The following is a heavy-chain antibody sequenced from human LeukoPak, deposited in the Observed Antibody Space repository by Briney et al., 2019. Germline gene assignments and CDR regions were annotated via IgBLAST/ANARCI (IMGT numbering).Heavy chain of an antibody. D-gene: IGHD6-6*01. J-gene: IGHJ4*02. Sequence: PSETLSLTCAVSGGSFSGYYWSWIRQPPGKGLEWIGEINHSGSTNYNPSLKSRVTISVDTSKNQFSLKLSSVTAADTAVYYCASSPGSSVATADYWGQGTLVTVSS. CDR3: ASSPGSSVATADY. CDR1: GGSFSGYY. CDR2: INHSGST. V-gene: IGHV4-34*01.